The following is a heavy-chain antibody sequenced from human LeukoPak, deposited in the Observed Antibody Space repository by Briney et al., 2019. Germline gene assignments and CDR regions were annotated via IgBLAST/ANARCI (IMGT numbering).Heavy chain of an antibody. J-gene: IGHJ5*02. CDR3: ARGADGVSSNSRGWFDP. D-gene: IGHD2-15*01. Sequence: GGSLRLSCAASGFTFNRYNMNWVRRAPGKGLEWVSSISTSSSYIYYADSVKGRFTISRDNAKNSLYLQMNSLRAEDTAVYSCARGADGVSSNSRGWFDPWGQGTLVTVSS. V-gene: IGHV3-21*01. CDR2: ISTSSSYI. CDR1: GFTFNRYN.